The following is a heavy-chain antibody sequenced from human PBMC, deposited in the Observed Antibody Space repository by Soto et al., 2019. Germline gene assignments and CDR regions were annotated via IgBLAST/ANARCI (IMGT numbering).Heavy chain of an antibody. Sequence: SVKVSCKASGGTFSSYAISWVRQAPGQGLEWMGGIIPIFGTANYAQKFQGRVTITADESTSTAYMELSSLRSEDTAVYYCARSSEVYYDFWSGYYTGFDYWGQGTLVTVSS. CDR1: GGTFSSYA. V-gene: IGHV1-69*13. CDR2: IIPIFGTA. D-gene: IGHD3-3*01. CDR3: ARSSEVYYDFWSGYYTGFDY. J-gene: IGHJ4*02.